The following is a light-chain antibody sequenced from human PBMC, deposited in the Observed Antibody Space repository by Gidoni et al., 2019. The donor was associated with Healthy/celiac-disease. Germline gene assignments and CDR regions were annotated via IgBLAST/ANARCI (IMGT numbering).Light chain of an antibody. CDR2: GAS. CDR1: QSVSSSY. Sequence: EIVLTQSPGTLSLSPGERATLSCRASQSVSSSYLAWYQQKPGQAPRLLIYGASSRATGIPDRFSGSGSGTDFTLTISSLEPEDFAVYYCQQYGSSLSWTFXQXTKVEIK. CDR3: QQYGSSLSWT. V-gene: IGKV3-20*01. J-gene: IGKJ1*01.